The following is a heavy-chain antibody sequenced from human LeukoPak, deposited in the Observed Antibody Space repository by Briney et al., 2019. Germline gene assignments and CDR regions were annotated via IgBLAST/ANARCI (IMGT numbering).Heavy chain of an antibody. J-gene: IGHJ4*02. Sequence: GRSLRLSCAASGFTFSRYGMHWVRQAPGKGLEWVAVISYDGSNKYYADSVKGRFTISRDNSKNTLYLQMNSLRAEDTAVYYCAKGLGGFGELFRGYWGQGTLVTVSS. V-gene: IGHV3-30*18. CDR2: ISYDGSNK. CDR3: AKGLGGFGELFRGY. D-gene: IGHD3-10*01. CDR1: GFTFSRYG.